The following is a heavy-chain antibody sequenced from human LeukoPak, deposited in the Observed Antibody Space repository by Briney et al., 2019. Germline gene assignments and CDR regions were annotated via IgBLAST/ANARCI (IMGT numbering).Heavy chain of an antibody. Sequence: GESLKISCKGSGYTFTSYWIGWVRQMPGKGLEWMAIIYPGDSETRYSPSFQGQVTISADKSISTAYLQWSSLKASDTAMYYCARPSGSATNWFDPWGQGTLVTVSS. CDR2: IYPGDSET. V-gene: IGHV5-51*01. D-gene: IGHD3-10*01. J-gene: IGHJ5*02. CDR3: ARPSGSATNWFDP. CDR1: GYTFTSYW.